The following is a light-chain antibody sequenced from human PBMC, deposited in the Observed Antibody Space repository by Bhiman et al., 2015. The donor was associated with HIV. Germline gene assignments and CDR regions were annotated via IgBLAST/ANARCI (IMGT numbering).Light chain of an antibody. CDR2: ENN. Sequence: QSVLTQPPSVSAAPGQKVTISCSGSSSNIGNNYVSWYQQLPGTAPKLLIYENNKRPSGIPDRFSGSKSGTSASLAITGLQAEDEADYFCQSYDNSLSALVFGTGTKVSVL. J-gene: IGLJ1*01. CDR3: QSYDNSLSALV. V-gene: IGLV1-51*02. CDR1: SSNIGNNY.